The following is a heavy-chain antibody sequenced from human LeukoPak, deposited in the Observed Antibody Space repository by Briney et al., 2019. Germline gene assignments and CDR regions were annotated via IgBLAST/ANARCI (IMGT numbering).Heavy chain of an antibody. CDR1: GGSISSGDYY. J-gene: IGHJ4*02. D-gene: IGHD3-22*01. V-gene: IGHV4-30-4*01. CDR2: IYYSGST. CDR3: ARADSSGYPRGYYFDY. Sequence: PSETLSLTCTVSGGSISSGDYYWSWIRQPPGKGLEWIGYIYYSGSTYYNPSLKSRVTISVDTSKNQFSLKLSSVTAAHTAVYYCARADSSGYPRGYYFDYWGQGTLVTVSS.